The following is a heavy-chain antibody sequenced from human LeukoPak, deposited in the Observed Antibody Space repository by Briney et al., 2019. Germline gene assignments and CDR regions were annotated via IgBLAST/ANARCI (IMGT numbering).Heavy chain of an antibody. J-gene: IGHJ5*02. CDR3: ARARGDIVVVPAAIWFDP. V-gene: IGHV1-2*02. D-gene: IGHD2-2*01. Sequence: GASVKVSCKASGYTFTGYYMHWVRQAPGQGLEWMGWIKPNNGGTNYAQKFQGRVTMTRDTSISTAYMELSRLRSDDTAVYYCARARGDIVVVPAAIWFDPRGQGTLVTVSS. CDR2: IKPNNGGT. CDR1: GYTFTGYY.